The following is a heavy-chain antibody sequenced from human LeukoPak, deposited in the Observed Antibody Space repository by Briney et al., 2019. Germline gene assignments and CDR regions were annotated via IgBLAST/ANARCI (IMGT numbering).Heavy chain of an antibody. J-gene: IGHJ4*02. CDR1: GFTFSSYA. CDR2: ISGSGDST. Sequence: GGSLRLSCAASGFTFSSYAMSWVRQAPGKGLEWVSTISGSGDSTYYADSVKGRFTISRDNSKNTLHLQMNSLRAEDTAVYSCAKGRSGVSSAAINDWGQGTLVTVSS. CDR3: AKGRSGVSSAAIND. V-gene: IGHV3-23*01. D-gene: IGHD2-2*01.